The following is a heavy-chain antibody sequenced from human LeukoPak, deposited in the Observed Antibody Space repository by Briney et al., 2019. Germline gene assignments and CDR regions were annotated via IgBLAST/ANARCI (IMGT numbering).Heavy chain of an antibody. CDR3: ARNAWKSSDSGRGRMDV. Sequence: ASETLSLTCAVYGGSFSGYYWSWIRQPPGKGLEWIGEINHSGSTNYNPSLKSRVTISVDTSKNQFSLKLSSVTAADTAVYYCARNAWKSSDSGRGRMDVWGQGTSVTVSS. D-gene: IGHD3-10*01. CDR2: INHSGST. J-gene: IGHJ6*02. CDR1: GGSFSGYY. V-gene: IGHV4-34*01.